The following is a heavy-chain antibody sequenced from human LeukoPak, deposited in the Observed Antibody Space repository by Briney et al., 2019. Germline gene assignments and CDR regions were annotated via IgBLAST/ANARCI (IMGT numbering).Heavy chain of an antibody. Sequence: GESLKISCKASGYSFINYWIGWVRQMPGKGLEWLGIIYPGDSDTRYSPSFQGQVTISADKSISTAYLQWSSLKASDTAMYYCARSNYYGSGSYYPNWFDPWGQGTLVTVSS. CDR3: ARSNYYGSGSYYPNWFDP. CDR2: IYPGDSDT. V-gene: IGHV5-51*01. D-gene: IGHD3-10*01. J-gene: IGHJ5*02. CDR1: GYSFINYW.